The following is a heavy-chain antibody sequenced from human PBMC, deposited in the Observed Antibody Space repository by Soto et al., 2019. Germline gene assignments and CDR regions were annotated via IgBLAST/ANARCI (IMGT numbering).Heavy chain of an antibody. CDR3: AGMPYTSGLRFDP. CDR2: IYQSGVT. Sequence: ALALTCDISGYSYSISTYSWSWIRQPPGKALQWIGFIYQSGVTSYNPSLASRVSISLDRSNNQCSLKLKSVTAADTAVYFCAGMPYTSGLRFDPWGPGTLVPVSS. J-gene: IGHJ5*02. V-gene: IGHV4-30-2*01. CDR1: GYSYSISTYS. D-gene: IGHD6-19*01.